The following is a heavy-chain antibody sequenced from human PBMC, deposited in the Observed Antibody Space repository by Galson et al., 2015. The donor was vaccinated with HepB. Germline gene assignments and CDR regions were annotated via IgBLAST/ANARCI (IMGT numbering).Heavy chain of an antibody. CDR1: GFTFSSYA. CDR3: AKSFRDSSSSRVDYYYYYMDV. J-gene: IGHJ6*03. D-gene: IGHD6-6*01. V-gene: IGHV3-23*01. Sequence: SLRLSCAASGFTFSSYAMSWVRQAPGKGLEWVSAISGSGGSTYYADSVKGRFTISRDNSKNTLYLQMNSLRAEDTAVYYCAKSFRDSSSSRVDYYYYYMDVWGKGTTVTVS. CDR2: ISGSGGST.